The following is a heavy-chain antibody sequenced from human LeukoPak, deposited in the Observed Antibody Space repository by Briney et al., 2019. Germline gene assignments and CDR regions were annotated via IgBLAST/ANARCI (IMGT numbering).Heavy chain of an antibody. D-gene: IGHD3-22*01. Sequence: SVKVSCKASGGTFSSYAISWVRQAPGQGLEWMEGIIPIFGTANYAQKFQGRVTITTDESTSTAYLEQSSLRSEDTAVYYCARGTAYYYDSSGYYYFDYWGQGTLVTVSS. CDR2: IIPIFGTA. CDR3: ARGTAYYYDSSGYYYFDY. J-gene: IGHJ4*02. CDR1: GGTFSSYA. V-gene: IGHV1-69*05.